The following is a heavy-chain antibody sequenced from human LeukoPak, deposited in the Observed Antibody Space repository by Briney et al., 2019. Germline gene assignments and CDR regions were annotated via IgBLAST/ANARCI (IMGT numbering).Heavy chain of an antibody. CDR1: GGTFSSYA. Sequence: SVKVSCKASGGTFSSYAISWVRQAPGQGLEWMGRIIPILGIANYAQKFQGRVTITADKSTSTAYMELSSLRSEDTAVYYCAIVRGVAAAGTFYFDYWGQGTLVTVPS. J-gene: IGHJ4*02. V-gene: IGHV1-69*04. CDR3: AIVRGVAAAGTFYFDY. D-gene: IGHD6-13*01. CDR2: IIPILGIA.